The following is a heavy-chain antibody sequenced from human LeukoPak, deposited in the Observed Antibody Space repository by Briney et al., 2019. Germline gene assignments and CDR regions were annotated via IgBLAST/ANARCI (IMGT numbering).Heavy chain of an antibody. CDR3: ALLPYSSSSGAFDI. CDR1: GFTLSRYS. J-gene: IGHJ3*02. Sequence: PGGSLRLSCAASGFTLSRYSLNSVRPAPGRGLAWVSAISGSGGSTYYAHSVKGGFTISRDNSKNTLYLQMNSLRAEDTAVYYCALLPYSSSSGAFDIWGQGTMVTVSS. CDR2: ISGSGGST. D-gene: IGHD6-6*01. V-gene: IGHV3-23*01.